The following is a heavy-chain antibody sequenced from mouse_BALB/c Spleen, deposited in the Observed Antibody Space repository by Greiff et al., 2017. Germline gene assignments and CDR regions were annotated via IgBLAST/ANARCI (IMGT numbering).Heavy chain of an antibody. CDR1: GFTFSSFG. CDR2: ISSGSSTI. CDR3: ARSAEYYFDY. J-gene: IGHJ2*01. Sequence: EVKVVESGGGLVQPGGSRKLSCAASGFTFSSFGMHWVRQAPEKGLEWVAYISSGSSTIYYADTVKGRFTISRDNPKNTLFLQMTSLRSEDTAMYYCARSAEYYFDYWGQGTTLTVSS. V-gene: IGHV5-17*02. D-gene: IGHD1-2*01.